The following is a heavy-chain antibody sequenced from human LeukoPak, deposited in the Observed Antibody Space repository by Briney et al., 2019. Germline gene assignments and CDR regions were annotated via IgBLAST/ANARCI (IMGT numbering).Heavy chain of an antibody. CDR3: ARSNQADDY. D-gene: IGHD4-11*01. V-gene: IGHV3-74*01. Sequence: GGSLRLSCAASGFAFSSYGMHWVRQVPGKGLVWVSRINPGGSSTAYADSVKGRLTISRDNAKNTLYLQMNSLRAEDTAVYYCARSNQADDYWGQGTLVTVSS. CDR1: GFAFSSYG. CDR2: INPGGSST. J-gene: IGHJ4*02.